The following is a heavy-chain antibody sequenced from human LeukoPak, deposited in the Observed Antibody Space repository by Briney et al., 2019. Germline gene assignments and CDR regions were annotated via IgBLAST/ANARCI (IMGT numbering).Heavy chain of an antibody. CDR1: GFTFSSYA. J-gene: IGHJ1*01. D-gene: IGHD3-22*01. CDR3: AKAYYYDSSAYYSGRLLYFQH. CDR2: ISGSGGST. Sequence: GGSLRLSCASSGFTFSSYAMSWVRQAPGKGLEWVSGISGSGGSTYYADSVKGRFTISRDNSKNTLYLQMNSLRAEDTAVYYCAKAYYYDSSAYYSGRLLYFQHWGQGTLVTVSS. V-gene: IGHV3-23*01.